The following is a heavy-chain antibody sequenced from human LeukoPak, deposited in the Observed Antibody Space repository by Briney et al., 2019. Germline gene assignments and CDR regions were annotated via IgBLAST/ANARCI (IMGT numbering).Heavy chain of an antibody. D-gene: IGHD1-14*01. Sequence: SETLSLTCAVYGGSFSGYYWSWIRQPPGKGLEWIGEINHSGSTNYNPSLKSRVTISVDTSKNQFSLKLSSVTAADTAVHYCARGGSRRPFDYWGQGTLVTVSS. CDR3: ARGGSRRPFDY. CDR1: GGSFSGYY. V-gene: IGHV4-34*01. CDR2: INHSGST. J-gene: IGHJ4*02.